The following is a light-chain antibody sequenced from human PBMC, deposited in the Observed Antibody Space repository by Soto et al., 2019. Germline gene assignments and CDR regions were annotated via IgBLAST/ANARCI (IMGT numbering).Light chain of an antibody. CDR1: SSNIGAGYD. Sequence: QSVLTLPPSVSGAPGQRVTISCTGSSSNIGAGYDVHWYQQLPGTAPKLLIYGNSNRPEGVTDRFSGSTSGTSASLAITGVQVEEEGDYYCQSYDSTLNVVLFGGGTKVPVL. J-gene: IGLJ2*01. V-gene: IGLV1-40*01. CDR2: GNS. CDR3: QSYDSTLNVVL.